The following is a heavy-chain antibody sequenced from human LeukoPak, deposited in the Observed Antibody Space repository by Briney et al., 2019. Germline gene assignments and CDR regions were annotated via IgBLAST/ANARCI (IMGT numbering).Heavy chain of an antibody. J-gene: IGHJ5*02. Sequence: ASVKVSCKASGYTFTGYYMHWVRQAPGQGLEWMGWINPNSGGTNYAQKFQGWVTMTRDTSISTAYMELSRLRSVDTAVYYCARGGSVGGGNWFDPWGQGTLVTVSS. CDR3: ARGGSVGGGNWFDP. D-gene: IGHD2-15*01. CDR1: GYTFTGYY. V-gene: IGHV1-2*04. CDR2: INPNSGGT.